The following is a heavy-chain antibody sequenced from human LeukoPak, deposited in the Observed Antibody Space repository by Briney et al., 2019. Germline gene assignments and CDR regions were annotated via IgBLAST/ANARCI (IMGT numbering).Heavy chain of an antibody. CDR2: INPSGGT. CDR3: AREPTAGSCYFDY. D-gene: IGHD3-10*01. V-gene: IGHV1-46*01. J-gene: IGHJ4*02. CDR1: GDTFSSSH. Sequence: GASVKVSCKASGDTFSSSHIHWVRQAPGQGLEWMGLINPSGGTSHSNTIQGRGTLTRDTFTSALYMELNSLRSEDTAVYYCAREPTAGSCYFDYWGQGTLVTVSS.